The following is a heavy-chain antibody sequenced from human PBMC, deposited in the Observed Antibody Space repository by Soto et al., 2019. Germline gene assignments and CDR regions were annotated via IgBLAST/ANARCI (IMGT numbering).Heavy chain of an antibody. Sequence: QVQLQQWGAGLLKPSETLSLTCAVYGGSFSGSLSGYYWSWIRQPPGKGLEWIGEINQSGSTRYNPSLKSRVTISVDTSKNHFSLSLSSVTAADTAVYFCARSYCTTTSCYLFFDYWGQGTLVTVSS. D-gene: IGHD2-2*01. CDR3: ARSYCTTTSCYLFFDY. V-gene: IGHV4-34*01. CDR1: GGSFSGSLSGYY. J-gene: IGHJ4*02. CDR2: INQSGST.